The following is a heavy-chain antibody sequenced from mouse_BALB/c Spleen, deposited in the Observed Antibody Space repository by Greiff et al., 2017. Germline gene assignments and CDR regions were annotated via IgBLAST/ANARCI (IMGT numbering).Heavy chain of an antibody. V-gene: IGHV5-6-2*01. J-gene: IGHJ3*01. CDR1: GFTFSSYY. CDR2: INSNGGST. D-gene: IGHD2-1*01. CDR3: ARQVGNSWFAY. Sequence: EVQLQESGGGLVKPGGSLKLSCAASGFTFSSYYMSWVRQTPEKRLELVAAINSNGGSTYYPDTVKGRFTISRDNAKNTLYLQMSSLKSEDTALYYCARQVGNSWFAYWGQGTLVTVSA.